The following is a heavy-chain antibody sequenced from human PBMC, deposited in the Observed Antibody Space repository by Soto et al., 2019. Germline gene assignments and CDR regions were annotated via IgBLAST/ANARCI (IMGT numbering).Heavy chain of an antibody. D-gene: IGHD6-6*01. CDR1: GDSVSDNSAA. CDR2: TYYRSKWYS. CDR3: TRDGYSSSYDFDY. V-gene: IGHV6-1*01. Sequence: QVQLQQSGPGLVKPSQTLSLTCAISGDSVSDNSAAWNWIRQSPSRGLEWLGRTYYRSKWYSDYAIYVKSRITINPDTSKNQFSLQLNSVTPEDTAVYYCTRDGYSSSYDFDYWGQGTLVTVSS. J-gene: IGHJ4*02.